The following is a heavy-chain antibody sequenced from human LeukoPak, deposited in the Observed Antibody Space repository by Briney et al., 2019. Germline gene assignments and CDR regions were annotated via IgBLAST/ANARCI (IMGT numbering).Heavy chain of an antibody. V-gene: IGHV3-23*01. CDR2: IFGSGGSP. CDR1: GFTFGSHA. CDR3: ADTRYSGYDVSYGPRGY. Sequence: PGGSLRLSCEASGFTFGSHAMYWVRQAPGKGLEWVAGIFGSGGSPHYADPVKGRFTISRDNSKNTLYLQMNSLRAEDTAVYYCADTRYSGYDVSYGPRGYWGQGTLVTVSS. J-gene: IGHJ4*02. D-gene: IGHD5-12*01.